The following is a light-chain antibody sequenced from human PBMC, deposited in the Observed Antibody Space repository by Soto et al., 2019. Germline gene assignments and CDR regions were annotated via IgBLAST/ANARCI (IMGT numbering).Light chain of an antibody. CDR1: QSLLDIDDGNTY. J-gene: IGKJ2*01. V-gene: IGKV2-40*01. Sequence: DIGISHSPLSLRVTPGEPASISCRSSQSLLDIDDGNTYLDWYLQKPGQSPQLLIYSLSYRASGVPDRFSGSGLGTDFTLKISRVETEDVGVYYCMQRTEFPFSFGQGTKVDIK. CDR3: MQRTEFPFS. CDR2: SLS.